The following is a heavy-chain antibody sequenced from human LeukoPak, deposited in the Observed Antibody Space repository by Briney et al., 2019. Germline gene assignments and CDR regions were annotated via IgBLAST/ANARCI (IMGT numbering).Heavy chain of an antibody. CDR3: ARGNCSSTSCYIRSYYYMDV. V-gene: IGHV1-8*01. CDR1: GYTFTSYD. D-gene: IGHD2-2*02. J-gene: IGHJ6*03. CDR2: MNPNSGNT. Sequence: GASVKVSCKASGYTFTSYDINWVRQATGQGLEWMGWMNPNSGNTGYAQKFQGRVTITADESTSTAYMELSSLRSEDTAVYYCARGNCSSTSCYIRSYYYMDVWGKGTTVTVSS.